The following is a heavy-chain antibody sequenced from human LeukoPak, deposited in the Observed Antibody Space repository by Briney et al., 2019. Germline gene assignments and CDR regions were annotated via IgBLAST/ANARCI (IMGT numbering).Heavy chain of an antibody. Sequence: PGGSPRLSCAASGFTFSSYSMNWVRQAPGKGLEWVSSISSSSSYIYYADLVKGRFTISRDNAKNSLYLQMNSLRAEDTAVYYCARGGDYYDSSGPPDLWGRGTLVTVSS. CDR2: ISSSSSYI. CDR3: ARGGDYYDSSGPPDL. J-gene: IGHJ2*01. CDR1: GFTFSSYS. V-gene: IGHV3-21*01. D-gene: IGHD3-22*01.